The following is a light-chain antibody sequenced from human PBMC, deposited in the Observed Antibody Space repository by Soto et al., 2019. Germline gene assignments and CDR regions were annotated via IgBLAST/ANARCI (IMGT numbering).Light chain of an antibody. CDR2: DVN. CDR1: SSDIGAYNF. J-gene: IGLJ2*01. V-gene: IGLV2-14*03. CDR3: TSWTTSTTML. Sequence: QSALTQPASVSGSPGQSITISCTGTSSDIGAYNFVSCYQQHPGKAPKLMLYDVNIRPSGVSNRFSGSKSGNTASLTISGLQAEDEADYYCTSWTTSTTMLFGGGTKVTVL.